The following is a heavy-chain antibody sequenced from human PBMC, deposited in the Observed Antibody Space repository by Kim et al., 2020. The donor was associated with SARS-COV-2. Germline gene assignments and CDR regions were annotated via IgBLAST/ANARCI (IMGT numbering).Heavy chain of an antibody. V-gene: IGHV3-33*06. CDR1: GFTFSSYG. CDR3: AKGGGGGYFDWFGDY. J-gene: IGHJ4*02. D-gene: IGHD3-9*01. CDR2: IWYDGSNK. Sequence: GGSLRLSCAASGFTFSSYGMHWVRQAPGKGLEWVAVIWYDGSNKYYADSVKGRFTISRDNSKNTLYLQMNSLRAEDTAVYYCAKGGGGGYFDWFGDYWGQGTLVTVSS.